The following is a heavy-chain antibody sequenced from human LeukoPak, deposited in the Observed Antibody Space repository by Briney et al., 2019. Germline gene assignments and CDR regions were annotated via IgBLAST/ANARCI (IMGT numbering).Heavy chain of an antibody. Sequence: SQTLSLTCTVSGGSISSGNYYWSWIRQPAGKGLEWIGRIYTSGSTNYNPSLKSRVTISVDTSKNQFSLKLSSVTAADTAVYYCARGPYYYDSSGAFDYWGQGTLVTVSS. CDR1: GGSISSGNYY. J-gene: IGHJ4*02. V-gene: IGHV4-61*02. CDR3: ARGPYYYDSSGAFDY. D-gene: IGHD3-22*01. CDR2: IYTSGST.